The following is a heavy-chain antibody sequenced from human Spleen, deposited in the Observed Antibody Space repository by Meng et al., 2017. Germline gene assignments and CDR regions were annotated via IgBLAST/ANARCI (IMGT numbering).Heavy chain of an antibody. J-gene: IGHJ4*02. CDR2: IYNSGST. D-gene: IGHD2-15*01. V-gene: IGHV4-59*11. Sequence: QPQLQESGPGLVKPSETLSLTCTLSGGSISSHYWSWIRQPPGKGLEWIGYIYNSGSTNYNPSLKSRVTMSVDTSKKQFSLKLASVTAADTAVYYCVRDRGFCSGDNCYSFSAFDYWGQGTLVTVSS. CDR1: GGSISSHY. CDR3: VRDRGFCSGDNCYSFSAFDY.